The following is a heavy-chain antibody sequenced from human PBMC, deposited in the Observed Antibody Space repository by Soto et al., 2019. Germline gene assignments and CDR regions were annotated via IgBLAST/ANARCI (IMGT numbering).Heavy chain of an antibody. V-gene: IGHV1-69*01. CDR1: GGTFSSYG. J-gene: IGHJ2*01. Sequence: QVQLVQSGAEVKKPGSSVKVSCKASGGTFSSYGISWIRQAPGQGLEWMGGIIPIFPTPNYAQKFQGRVTITADESTSTVYMELSTLRSEDTAVYYCSRERRSCWFFDLWGRGTLVTVSS. D-gene: IGHD2-15*01. CDR3: SRERRSCWFFDL. CDR2: IIPIFPTP.